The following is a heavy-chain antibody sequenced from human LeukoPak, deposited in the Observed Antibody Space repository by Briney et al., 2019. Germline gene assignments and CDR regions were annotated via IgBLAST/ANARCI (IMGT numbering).Heavy chain of an antibody. CDR3: ASRAWRGYCSSTSCYRHNWFDP. V-gene: IGHV3-7*01. CDR2: IKQDGSEK. Sequence: GGSLRLSCAASGFTFSSYWMSWVRQAPGKGLEWVANIKQDGSEKYYVDSVKGRFTISRDNAKNSLYLQMNRLRGEDTAVYYCASRAWRGYCSSTSCYRHNWFDPWGQGTLVTVSS. J-gene: IGHJ5*02. CDR1: GFTFSSYW. D-gene: IGHD2-2*01.